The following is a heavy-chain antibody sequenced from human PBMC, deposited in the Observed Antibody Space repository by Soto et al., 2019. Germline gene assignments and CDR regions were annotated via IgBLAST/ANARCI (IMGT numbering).Heavy chain of an antibody. V-gene: IGHV1-8*01. D-gene: IGHD2-2*01. CDR1: GYTFTSYD. Sequence: ASVKVSCKASGYTFTSYDINWVRQATGQGLEWMGWMNPNSGNTGYAQKNKGKVTMTRNTSISTANKEMSNMRTEDTAVYYCARGHLCSSTSCYFGYYYYYMDVWGKGTTVTVSS. J-gene: IGHJ6*03. CDR3: ARGHLCSSTSCYFGYYYYYMDV. CDR2: MNPNSGNT.